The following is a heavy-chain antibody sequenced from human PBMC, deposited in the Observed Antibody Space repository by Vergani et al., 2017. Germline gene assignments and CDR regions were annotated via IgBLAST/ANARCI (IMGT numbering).Heavy chain of an antibody. CDR1: GFPVSSNY. V-gene: IGHV3-66*02. Sequence: EVQLVESGGGLVQPGGSLRLSCAASGFPVSSNYMSWVRQAPGKGLEWVSVIYSGGSTYYADSVKGRFTISRDNSKNTLYLQMNSLRAEDTAVYYCARGTMVRGVEVDYWGQGTLVTVSS. D-gene: IGHD3-10*01. J-gene: IGHJ4*02. CDR2: IYSGGST. CDR3: ARGTMVRGVEVDY.